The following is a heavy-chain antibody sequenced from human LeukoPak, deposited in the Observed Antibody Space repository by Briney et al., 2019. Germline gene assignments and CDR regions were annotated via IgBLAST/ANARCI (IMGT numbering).Heavy chain of an antibody. D-gene: IGHD2-21*02. CDR2: IYSGGGT. J-gene: IGHJ3*02. CDR3: ARGGGDNAFDI. Sequence: GGSLRLSCAASGFTVSSNYMSWVRQAPGKGLEWVSVIYSGGGTYYADSVKGRFTISIDNSKNTLYLQMNSLRAEDTAVYYCARGGGDNAFDIWGQGTMVTVSS. CDR1: GFTVSSNY. V-gene: IGHV3-53*01.